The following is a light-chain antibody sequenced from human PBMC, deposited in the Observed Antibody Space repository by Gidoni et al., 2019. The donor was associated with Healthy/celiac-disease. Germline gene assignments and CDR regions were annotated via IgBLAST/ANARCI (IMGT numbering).Light chain of an antibody. CDR3: QQYGSRWT. J-gene: IGKJ1*01. CDR2: GAS. Sequence: EIVLTQSPGTLSLSPGERATLSCRASQSVSSSYLAWYQQKPGQAPRLLIYGASSRATGIPDRFSGSGSGTDVTLTISRLEPEEFAVYYWQQYGSRWTFGQGTKVEIK. CDR1: QSVSSSY. V-gene: IGKV3-20*01.